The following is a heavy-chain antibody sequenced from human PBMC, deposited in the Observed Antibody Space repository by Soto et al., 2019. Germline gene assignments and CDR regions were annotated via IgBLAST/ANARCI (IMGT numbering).Heavy chain of an antibody. CDR1: VGSISIGGYY. D-gene: IGHD3-3*01. V-gene: IGHV4-31*03. CDR2: IYYSGST. Sequence: KTSETLSVNCTFSVGSISIGGYYWRWIRQHRGKGLEWIGYIYYSGSTYYNPSLKSRVTISVDTSKNHFSLKLRSVTAADTALYYCARAIFWSGYYALYYFDYWGQGTLVTGSS. J-gene: IGHJ4*02. CDR3: ARAIFWSGYYALYYFDY.